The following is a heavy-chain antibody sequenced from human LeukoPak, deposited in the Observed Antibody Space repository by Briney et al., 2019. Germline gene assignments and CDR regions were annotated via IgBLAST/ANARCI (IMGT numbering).Heavy chain of an antibody. CDR2: ISSSSSYI. CDR1: GFTLRNYS. CDR3: ARDFYYDGSGGDL. Sequence: GGSLRLSCAASGFTLRNYSMNWVRKAPAKGLEWVSSISSSSSYIYYADSVKGRFTISRDNAKNSLYLQMNSLRAEDTAVYYCARDFYYDGSGGDLWGRGTLVTVSS. V-gene: IGHV3-21*06. D-gene: IGHD3-22*01. J-gene: IGHJ2*01.